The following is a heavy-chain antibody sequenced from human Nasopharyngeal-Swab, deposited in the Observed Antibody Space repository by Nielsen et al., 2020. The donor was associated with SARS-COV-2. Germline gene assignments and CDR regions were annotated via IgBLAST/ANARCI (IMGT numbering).Heavy chain of an antibody. CDR2: INPNNGGT. CDR1: GYTFTGYY. V-gene: IGHV1-2*06. J-gene: IGHJ4*02. D-gene: IGHD6-6*01. CDR3: ARGRVSYSSSSALAY. Sequence: ASVKVSCKTSGYTFTGYYIHWVRQAPGQGLEWMGRINPNNGGTNYAQKFQGRVTMTRDTSISTAYMEISSLRSDDTAKYYCARGRVSYSSSSALAYWGQGTLVSVSS.